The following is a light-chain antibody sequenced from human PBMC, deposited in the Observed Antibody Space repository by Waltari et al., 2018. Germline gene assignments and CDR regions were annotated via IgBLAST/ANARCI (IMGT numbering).Light chain of an antibody. J-gene: IGLJ3*02. CDR2: RNN. CDR1: SPHIGSQY. Sequence: QSVLTQPPSASGTPGPRVPISCSGSSPHIGSQYVFGYPQLPGTAPKLLSYRNNQRPSGVPDRFSGSKSGTSASLAISGLRSEDEADYHCAVWDDSLSAWVFGGGTKLTVL. V-gene: IGLV1-47*01. CDR3: AVWDDSLSAWV.